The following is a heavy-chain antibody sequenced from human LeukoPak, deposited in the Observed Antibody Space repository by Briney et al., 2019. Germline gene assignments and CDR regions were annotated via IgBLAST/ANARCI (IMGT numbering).Heavy chain of an antibody. V-gene: IGHV3-30-3*01. CDR1: GFTFSSYA. CDR2: ISYDGSNK. D-gene: IGHD6-25*01. CDR3: ARDGSEKHFDY. J-gene: IGHJ4*02. Sequence: GGSLRLSCAASGFTFSSYAMHWVRQAPGKGLEWVAVISYDGSNKYYADSVKGRFTISRDNSKNTLYLQMNSLRAEDTAVYYCARDGSEKHFDYWGQGTLVTVSS.